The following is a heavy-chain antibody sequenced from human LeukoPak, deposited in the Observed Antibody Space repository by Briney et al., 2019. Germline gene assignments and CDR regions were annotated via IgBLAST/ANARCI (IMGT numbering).Heavy chain of an antibody. V-gene: IGHV1-2*02. CDR3: ASKWVTYYYNSSYYHYPTDVFDI. CDR1: GHTFTGYY. CDR2: INANSGGT. Sequence: ASVRVSCKASGHTFTGYYMHWVRQAPGQGLEWMGWINANSGGTNYAQKFQGRVTMSRDTSISTAYMELSRLRSDDTAVYYCASKWVTYYYNSSYYHYPTDVFDIWGQGTMVTVSS. D-gene: IGHD3-22*01. J-gene: IGHJ3*02.